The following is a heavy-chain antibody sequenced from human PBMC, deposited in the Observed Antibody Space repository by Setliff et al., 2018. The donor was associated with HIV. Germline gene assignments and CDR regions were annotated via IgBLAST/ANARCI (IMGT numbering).Heavy chain of an antibody. CDR2: VSAYNANT. CDR3: ARDLGLLYYYYMDV. CDR1: GYILSNYG. J-gene: IGHJ6*03. V-gene: IGHV1-18*01. Sequence: ASVKVSCKTSGYILSNYGISWVRQAPGQGLEWMGWVSAYNANTNYAQKLQGRVTMTTDTSTSTACMELRSLRSDDTAVYYCARDLGLLYYYYMDVWGKGTTVTVSS.